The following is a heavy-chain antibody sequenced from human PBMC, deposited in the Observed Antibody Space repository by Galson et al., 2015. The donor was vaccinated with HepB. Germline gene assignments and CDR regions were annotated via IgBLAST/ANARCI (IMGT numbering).Heavy chain of an antibody. V-gene: IGHV4-59*01. CDR3: ARDHYDSGTGCFDP. Sequence: PLSLTCTVSGGSLSSYYWSWIRQPPGKGLEWIGYIYYSGSTNYNPSLKSRVTISVDTSKNQFSLKLSSVTAADTAVYYCARDHYDSGTGCFDPWGQGTLVTVSS. D-gene: IGHD3-10*01. CDR2: IYYSGST. CDR1: GGSLSSYY. J-gene: IGHJ5*02.